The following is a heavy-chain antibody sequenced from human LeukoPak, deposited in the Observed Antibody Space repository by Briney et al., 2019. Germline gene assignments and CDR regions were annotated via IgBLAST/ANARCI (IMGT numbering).Heavy chain of an antibody. J-gene: IGHJ4*02. Sequence: GGSLRLSCAVSGFTFSSYGMNWVRQAPGKGLEWVSGISDSGGSTYYADSVKGRFTISRDNSKNTLYLQMNSLRAEDTAVYYCAKPREDYYGSGSYYFDYWGQGTLVTVSS. CDR3: AKPREDYYGSGSYYFDY. CDR1: GFTFSSYG. V-gene: IGHV3-23*01. CDR2: ISDSGGST. D-gene: IGHD3-10*01.